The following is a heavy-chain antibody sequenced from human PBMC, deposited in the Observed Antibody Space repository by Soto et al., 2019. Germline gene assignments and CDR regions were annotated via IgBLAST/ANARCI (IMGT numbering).Heavy chain of an antibody. V-gene: IGHV3-21*01. J-gene: IGHJ5*02. Sequence: GGSLRLSCAASGFTFSSYSMNWVRQAPGKGLEWVSSISSSSSYIYYADSVKGRFTISRDNAKNSLYLQMNSLRAEDTAVYYCARDRSLYDILTGYYRPYNWFDPWGQGTLVTVSS. CDR3: ARDRSLYDILTGYYRPYNWFDP. CDR2: ISSSSSYI. CDR1: GFTFSSYS. D-gene: IGHD3-9*01.